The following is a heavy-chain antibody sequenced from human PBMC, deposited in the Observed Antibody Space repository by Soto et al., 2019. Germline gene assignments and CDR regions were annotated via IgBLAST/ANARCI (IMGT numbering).Heavy chain of an antibody. CDR1: GYTFNIYG. V-gene: IGHV1-18*01. CDR2: ISGYNGDT. J-gene: IGHJ4*02. Sequence: QVQLVQSGAEVKKPGASVKVSCKTSGYTFNIYGITWVRQAPGQGLEWMGWISGYNGDTSYPQNLQDRVTMTTDTSTSTAYMELRCLRSDDTAVYYCARDRLPPVYLDFWGQGALVTFSS. D-gene: IGHD3-16*02. CDR3: ARDRLPPVYLDF.